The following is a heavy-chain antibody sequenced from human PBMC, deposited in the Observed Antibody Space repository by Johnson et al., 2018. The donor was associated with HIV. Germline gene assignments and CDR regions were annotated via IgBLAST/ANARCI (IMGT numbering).Heavy chain of an antibody. D-gene: IGHD3-10*01. CDR3: ASTGSGRDDAFDI. CDR2: ISYDGSNK. Sequence: QMLLVESGGGVVQPGRSLRLSCAASGFTFSSYAMHWVRQAPGKGLEWVAVISYDGSNKYYADSVKGRFTISRDNSKNTLYLQMNSLRAEDTAVYYCASTGSGRDDAFDIWGQGTMVTVSS. CDR1: GFTFSSYA. J-gene: IGHJ3*02. V-gene: IGHV3-30-3*01.